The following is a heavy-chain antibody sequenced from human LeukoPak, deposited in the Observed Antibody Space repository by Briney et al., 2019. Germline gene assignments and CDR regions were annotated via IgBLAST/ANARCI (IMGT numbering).Heavy chain of an antibody. J-gene: IGHJ3*02. V-gene: IGHV4-59*01. CDR3: ARARSSWYPGAFDI. Sequence: SETLSLTCTVSGGSISSYYWSWIRQPPGKGLEWIGYIYSSGSTNYNPSLKSRVTISVDTSKNQFSLKLSSVTAADTAVYYCARARSSWYPGAFDIWGQGTMVTVSS. CDR1: GGSISSYY. D-gene: IGHD6-13*01. CDR2: IYSSGST.